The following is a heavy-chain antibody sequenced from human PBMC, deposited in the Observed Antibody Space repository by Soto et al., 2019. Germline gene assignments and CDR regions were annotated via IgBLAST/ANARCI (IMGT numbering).Heavy chain of an antibody. CDR1: GGSFSGYY. Sequence: QVQLQQWGAGLLKPSETLSLTCAVYGGSFSGYYWSWIRQPPGKGLEWIGEINHSGSTNYNPSLRSRVPISVDTSKNQFSLKLSSVTAADTAVYYCARGGGGWFDPWGQGTLVTVSS. CDR3: ARGGGGWFDP. CDR2: INHSGST. V-gene: IGHV4-34*01. J-gene: IGHJ5*02.